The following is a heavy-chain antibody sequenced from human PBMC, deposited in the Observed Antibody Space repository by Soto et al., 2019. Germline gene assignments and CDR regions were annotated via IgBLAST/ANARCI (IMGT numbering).Heavy chain of an antibody. D-gene: IGHD5-12*01. CDR3: VRDRYSGYAFWFDP. Sequence: SETLSLTCTVSGASICSYYWCWIRLSAARGLEWIGRLYTSGSSDYNPSLKIRVTMSADTSKIQFFVKLAAVTAADTAVYYCVRDRYSGYAFWFDPWGQGTLVTVSS. CDR1: GASICSYY. CDR2: LYTSGSS. V-gene: IGHV4-4*07. J-gene: IGHJ5*02.